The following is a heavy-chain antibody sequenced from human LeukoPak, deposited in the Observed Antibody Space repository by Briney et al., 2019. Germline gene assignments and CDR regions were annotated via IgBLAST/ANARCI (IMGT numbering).Heavy chain of an antibody. CDR1: GYTLSELS. CDR3: ATSGPAGVATVQAY. V-gene: IGHV1-24*01. CDR2: FEPEVGET. D-gene: IGHD5-12*01. J-gene: IGHJ4*02. Sequence: ASVKVSCKVSGYTLSELSIHWVRQPPGKGLEWMGGFEPEVGETIYAHKFQGRVTMIEDTSTDTGYMELTSLRSDDTAVYYCATSGPAGVATVQAYWGQGSLVTVS.